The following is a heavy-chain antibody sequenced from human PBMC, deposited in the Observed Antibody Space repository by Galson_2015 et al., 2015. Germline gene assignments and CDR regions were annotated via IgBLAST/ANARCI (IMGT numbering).Heavy chain of an antibody. D-gene: IGHD2-8*01. CDR2: IYPGDSDT. Sequence: QSGAEVKKPGESLKISCKGSGHSFSHYWIAWVRQVPGKGLEWMGIIYPGDSDTIYGPSFQGQVTISADKSISTAYLQWSSLKASDTALYFCTRSANNGPRENWFDPWGQGTLVTVSS. CDR3: TRSANNGPRENWFDP. V-gene: IGHV5-51*01. J-gene: IGHJ5*02. CDR1: GHSFSHYW.